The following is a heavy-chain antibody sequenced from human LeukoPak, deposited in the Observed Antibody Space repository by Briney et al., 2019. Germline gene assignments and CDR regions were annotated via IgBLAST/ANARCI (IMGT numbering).Heavy chain of an antibody. CDR3: ASPGPDFGDYAYAY. V-gene: IGHV4-61*01. D-gene: IGHD4-17*01. CDR2: IYYTGST. J-gene: IGHJ4*02. Sequence: SETLSLTCTVSGGSVSSGNYYWTWIWQPPGKGLEWIGYIYYTGSTVYNPSLKSRVTLSLDTPNSQFSLKLSSVTAADTAVYYCASPGPDFGDYAYAYWGQGALVTVSS. CDR1: GGSVSSGNYY.